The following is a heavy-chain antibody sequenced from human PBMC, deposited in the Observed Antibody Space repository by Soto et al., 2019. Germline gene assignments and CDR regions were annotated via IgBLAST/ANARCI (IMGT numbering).Heavy chain of an antibody. CDR2: ISTDGSRT. Sequence: EVQLVESGGGIVQPGGSLRLSCSVSGFTFSSHWMHWVRQAAGKGLVWVSRISTDGSRTTYADSVKGRVTISRDNAKNTLYLDMSSLRAEDTAVYYCARDMLGPRAFDYWGQGTLVTVSS. CDR3: ARDMLGPRAFDY. CDR1: GFTFSSHW. J-gene: IGHJ4*02. V-gene: IGHV3-74*01. D-gene: IGHD3-10*02.